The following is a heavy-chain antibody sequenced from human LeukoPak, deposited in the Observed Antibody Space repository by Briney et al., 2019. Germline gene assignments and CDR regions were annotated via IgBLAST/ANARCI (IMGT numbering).Heavy chain of an antibody. CDR2: IKQDGSDT. Sequence: GGSLRLSCAASGFTFSTYWMSWVRQAPGKGLEWVANIKQDGSDTFYVGSVKGRFTISRDNSKNSVYLQMNSLRAEDTAVYYCARDKIVGATLFDYWGQGTLVTVSS. CDR1: GFTFSTYW. D-gene: IGHD1-26*01. CDR3: ARDKIVGATLFDY. J-gene: IGHJ4*02. V-gene: IGHV3-7*01.